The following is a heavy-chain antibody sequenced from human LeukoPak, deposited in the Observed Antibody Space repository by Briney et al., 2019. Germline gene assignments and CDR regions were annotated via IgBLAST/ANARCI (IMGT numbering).Heavy chain of an antibody. J-gene: IGHJ3*02. CDR1: GYSFPNYW. D-gene: IGHD1-26*01. CDR2: MYPGDSET. CDR3: ATTLYSGIYGDAFDI. Sequence: GESLTISCQGSGYSFPNYWIGWVRQMPGRGLEWMGIMYPGDSETRYSPSFQSQVTISADKSISTAYLQWSSLKASDTAMYYCATTLYSGIYGDAFDIWGQGTMVTVFS. V-gene: IGHV5-51*01.